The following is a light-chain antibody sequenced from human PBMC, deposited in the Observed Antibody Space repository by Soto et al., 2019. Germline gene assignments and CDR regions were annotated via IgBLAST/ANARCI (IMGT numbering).Light chain of an antibody. CDR2: DVN. CDR3: SSFTISRNTVI. J-gene: IGLJ2*01. CDR1: SSDDDGYNY. Sequence: QSALTQPASVSGSPGQSITISCTGTSSDDDGYNYVSWYQYHPGKAPKLMIYDVNNRPSGVSNRFSGSKSGNTASLTISGLQAEDEADYYCSSFTISRNTVIFGGGTKLTVL. V-gene: IGLV2-14*01.